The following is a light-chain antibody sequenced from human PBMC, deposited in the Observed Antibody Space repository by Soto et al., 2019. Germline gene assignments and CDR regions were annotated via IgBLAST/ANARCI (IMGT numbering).Light chain of an antibody. Sequence: DIQMTQSPSSLSASVGDRVTITFRASQSISSYLNWYQQKPGKAPKLLIYAASSLQSGVPSRFSGSGSGTHFILTISNLQPEDFATYYCQQFNSLFGQGTRLEIK. CDR1: QSISSY. V-gene: IGKV1-39*01. CDR3: QQFNSL. CDR2: AAS. J-gene: IGKJ5*01.